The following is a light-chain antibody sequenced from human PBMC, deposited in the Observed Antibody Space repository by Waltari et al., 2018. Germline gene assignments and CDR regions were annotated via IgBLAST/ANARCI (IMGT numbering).Light chain of an antibody. CDR2: DAS. Sequence: TCQATQDITTSLSWFQQKPGKAPQHLIYDASSLQAGAPSRFSGTGSGTAYSSTITSLQPEDSATYYCQHYHSLPYTFGRGTKLQIK. CDR1: QDITTS. V-gene: IGKV1-33*01. J-gene: IGKJ2*01. CDR3: QHYHSLPYT.